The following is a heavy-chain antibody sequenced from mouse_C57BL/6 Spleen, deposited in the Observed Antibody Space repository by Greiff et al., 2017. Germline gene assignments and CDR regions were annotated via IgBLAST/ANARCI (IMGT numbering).Heavy chain of an antibody. CDR3: ARNWESWFAY. V-gene: IGHV1-69*01. D-gene: IGHD4-1*01. Sequence: QVQLQQPGAELVMPGASVKLSCKASGYTFTSYWMHWVKQRPGQGLEWIGEIDPSDSYTNYNQKFKGKSTLTVDKSSSTAYMQLSSLTSEDSAVYYCARNWESWFAYWGQGTLVTVSA. J-gene: IGHJ3*01. CDR2: IDPSDSYT. CDR1: GYTFTSYW.